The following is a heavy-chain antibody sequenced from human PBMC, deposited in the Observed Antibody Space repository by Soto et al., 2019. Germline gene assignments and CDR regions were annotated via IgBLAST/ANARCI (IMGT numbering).Heavy chain of an antibody. CDR1: GGTFSNYA. D-gene: IGHD6-19*01. Sequence: QVQLVQSGAEVKKPGSSVKVSCKVSGGTFSNYAIDWVRLAPGHGLEWMGGIVPIFGTTYCTQKFQGRATIIADDSTTKAYLEMSSLRSEDTAIYYCARVEAVAGLYNYHALDVWGQGTAVTVSS. V-gene: IGHV1-69*12. CDR3: ARVEAVAGLYNYHALDV. CDR2: IVPIFGTT. J-gene: IGHJ6*02.